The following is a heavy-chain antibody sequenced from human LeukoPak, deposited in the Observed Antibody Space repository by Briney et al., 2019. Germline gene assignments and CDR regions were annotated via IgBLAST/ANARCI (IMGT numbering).Heavy chain of an antibody. V-gene: IGHV4-4*09. D-gene: IGHD4-17*01. Sequence: PSYTLSLTCSVSGGSISGYYWSWIRQPPRQKLEWIGYIHSSGSTNYNPSLQSRVTMSVDTSINQFSLRQSAVSAADTAVYDCAGTLYGDYPNYYYYGMDVWGQGTTVSVSS. CDR3: AGTLYGDYPNYYYYGMDV. CDR2: IHSSGST. J-gene: IGHJ6*02. CDR1: GGSISGYY.